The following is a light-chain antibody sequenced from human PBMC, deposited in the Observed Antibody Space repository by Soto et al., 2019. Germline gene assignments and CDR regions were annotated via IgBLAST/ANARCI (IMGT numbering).Light chain of an antibody. J-gene: IGLJ2*01. CDR1: SSDLGGYNY. Sequence: QSALTQPASVSGSPGQLITISCTGTSSDLGGYNYVSWYQQHPGKAPKLMIYDVSYRPSGVSNRFSGSKSGNTATLTISGLQAEDEADYYCSSYTSSSTGVFGGGTKLTVL. CDR3: SSYTSSSTGV. V-gene: IGLV2-14*01. CDR2: DVS.